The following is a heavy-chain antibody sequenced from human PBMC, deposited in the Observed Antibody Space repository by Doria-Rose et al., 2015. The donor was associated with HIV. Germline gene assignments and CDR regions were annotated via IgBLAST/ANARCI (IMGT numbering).Heavy chain of an antibody. CDR2: MSPHSGNT. J-gene: IGHJ3*01. V-gene: IGHV1-8*02. CDR1: GYTFTSYD. D-gene: IGHD3-3*01. CDR3: AKPAPGDFGTGTPTWAFDV. Sequence: QVHLVQSVAEVKTPWGSVKVFCKASGYTFTSYDINWVRQATGQGLEWMGWMSPHSGNTDYAQRFQGRVTMTRNTSINTAYLELSSLRSDDTAVDYCAKPAPGDFGTGTPTWAFDVWGQGTMVTVSS.